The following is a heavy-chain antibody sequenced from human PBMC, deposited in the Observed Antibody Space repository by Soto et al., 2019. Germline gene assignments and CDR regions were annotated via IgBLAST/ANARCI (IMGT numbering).Heavy chain of an antibody. V-gene: IGHV4-34*01. D-gene: IGHD3-9*01. CDR3: ARVPILRYFDWLFPY. CDR2: INHSGST. J-gene: IGHJ4*02. CDR1: GGSFSGYY. Sequence: QVQLQQWGAGLLKPSETLSLTCAVYGGSFSGYYWSWIRQPPGKGLEWIGEINHSGSTNYNPSLNSRVPISVDTSTNQFSLNLSSVPAAATAVYYCARVPILRYFDWLFPYWGQGTLVTVSA.